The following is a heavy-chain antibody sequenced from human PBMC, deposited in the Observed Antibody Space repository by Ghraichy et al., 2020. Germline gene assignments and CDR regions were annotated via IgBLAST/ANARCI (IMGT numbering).Heavy chain of an antibody. Sequence: ASVKVSCKASGYTFTSYAMHWVRQAPGQRLEWMGWINAGNGNTKYSQKFQGRVTITRDTSASTAYMELSSLRSEDTAVYYCIGYSGYEEFDYWGQGTLVTVSS. CDR1: GYTFTSYA. J-gene: IGHJ4*02. CDR3: IGYSGYEEFDY. D-gene: IGHD5-12*01. V-gene: IGHV1-3*01. CDR2: INAGNGNT.